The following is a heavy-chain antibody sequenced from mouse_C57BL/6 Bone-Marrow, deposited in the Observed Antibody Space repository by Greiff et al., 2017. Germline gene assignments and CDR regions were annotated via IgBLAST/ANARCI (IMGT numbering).Heavy chain of an antibody. CDR1: GYTFTSYG. CDR2: IYPRSGNT. J-gene: IGHJ4*01. Sequence: VQLQQSGAELARPGASVKLSCKASGYTFTSYGISWVKQRTGQGLEWIGEIYPRSGNTYYNEKFKGKATLTEDKSSSTAYMELRSLTSEDSAVYFCARGGLKRAMDYWGQGTSVTVSS. CDR3: ARGGLKRAMDY. V-gene: IGHV1-81*01. D-gene: IGHD3-1*01.